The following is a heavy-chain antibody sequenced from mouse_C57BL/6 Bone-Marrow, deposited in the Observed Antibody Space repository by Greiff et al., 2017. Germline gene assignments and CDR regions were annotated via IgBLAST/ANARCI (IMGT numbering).Heavy chain of an antibody. Sequence: QVQLQQSGAELAKPGASVKLSCKASGYTFTSYWMHWVKQRPGQGLEWIGYINPSSGYTKYNQKFKDKATLTADKSSSTVYMQLSSLTYEDSAGYYCARDDYDEWFAYWGQGTLVTVSA. D-gene: IGHD2-4*01. V-gene: IGHV1-7*01. CDR3: ARDDYDEWFAY. CDR1: GYTFTSYW. CDR2: INPSSGYT. J-gene: IGHJ3*01.